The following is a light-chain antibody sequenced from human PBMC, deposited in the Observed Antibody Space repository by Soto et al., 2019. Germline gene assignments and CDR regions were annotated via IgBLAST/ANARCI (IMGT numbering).Light chain of an antibody. Sequence: QSALTQPASVSGSPGQSISISCTGSRSDVGSYNFVSWYQLLPGKAPKLIIYEADKRPSGVSSRFSGSKSGFTASLTISGLQAEDEADYFCSSYAGDSALIFGGGTQLTVL. CDR2: EAD. CDR1: RSDVGSYNF. V-gene: IGLV2-23*01. J-gene: IGLJ2*01. CDR3: SSYAGDSALI.